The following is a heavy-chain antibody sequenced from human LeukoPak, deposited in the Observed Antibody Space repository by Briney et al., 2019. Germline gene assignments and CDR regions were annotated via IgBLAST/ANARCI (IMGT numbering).Heavy chain of an antibody. CDR1: GGTFSSYA. D-gene: IGHD3-22*01. V-gene: IGHV1-69*04. CDR2: IIPILGIA. Sequence: SVKVSCKASGGTFSSYAISWVRQAPGQGLEWMGRIIPILGIANYAQKFQDRVTITADKSTSTAYMELSSLRSEDTAVYYYARCVAGTYYDSSGYYLPFDYWGQGTLVTVSS. J-gene: IGHJ4*02. CDR3: ARCVAGTYYDSSGYYLPFDY.